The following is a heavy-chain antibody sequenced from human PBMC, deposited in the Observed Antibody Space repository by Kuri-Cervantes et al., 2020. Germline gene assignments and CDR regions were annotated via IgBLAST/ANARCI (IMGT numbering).Heavy chain of an antibody. CDR1: GVTFGTLT. V-gene: IGHV3-48*01. D-gene: IGHD7-27*01. Sequence: GESLKISCAAPGVTFGTLTLNWVRQAPGKGLEWVAYITDNGRATFHADSVKGRFTISRDNARGSLFLQMNSLRVEDTAVYFCVTDRPNWGLEFWGQGTLVTVSS. J-gene: IGHJ4*02. CDR2: ITDNGRAT. CDR3: VTDRPNWGLEF.